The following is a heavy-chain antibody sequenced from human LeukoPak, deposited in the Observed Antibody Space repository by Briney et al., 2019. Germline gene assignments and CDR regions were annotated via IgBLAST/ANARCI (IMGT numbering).Heavy chain of an antibody. CDR1: GGSISSSSYY. CDR3: ARGGSSWPNYFDY. J-gene: IGHJ4*02. D-gene: IGHD6-13*01. Sequence: SETLSLTCTVSGGSISSSSYYWGWIRQPPGKGLEWIGSIYYSGSTYYNPSLKSRVTISVDTSKNQFSLKLSSVTAADTAVYYCARGGSSWPNYFDYWGQGTLVTVSS. CDR2: IYYSGST. V-gene: IGHV4-39*01.